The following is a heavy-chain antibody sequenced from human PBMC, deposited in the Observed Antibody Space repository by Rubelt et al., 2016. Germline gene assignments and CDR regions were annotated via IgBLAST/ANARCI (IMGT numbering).Heavy chain of an antibody. Sequence: GKGLEWVSSISSSSSYIYYADSVKGRFTISRDNAKNSLYLQMNSLRAEDTAVYCCARGRETGVVDYWGQGTLVTVSS. CDR2: ISSSSSYI. CDR3: ARGRETGVVDY. V-gene: IGHV3-21*01. D-gene: IGHD7-27*01. J-gene: IGHJ4*02.